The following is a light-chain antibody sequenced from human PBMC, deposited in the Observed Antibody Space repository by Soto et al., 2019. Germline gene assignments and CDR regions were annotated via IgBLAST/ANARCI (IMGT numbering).Light chain of an antibody. J-gene: IGLJ1*01. CDR1: SNDVGLYNL. V-gene: IGLV2-23*01. CDR3: CSYAGHTTSV. CDR2: EGS. Sequence: QSVLTQPASVSGSPGQSITISCTGTSNDVGLYNLVSWYQQHPGKAPKLMIYEGSKRPSGVSNRFSGSKSGNTASLTISGLQAEDEADYYCCSYAGHTTSVFGTGTKLTVL.